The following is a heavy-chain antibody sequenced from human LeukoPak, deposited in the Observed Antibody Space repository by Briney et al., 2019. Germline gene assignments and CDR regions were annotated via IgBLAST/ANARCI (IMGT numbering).Heavy chain of an antibody. CDR1: GGTFSSSA. D-gene: IGHD2-21*02. V-gene: IGHV1-69*13. Sequence: GASVKVSCKTSGGTFSSSAVSWVRQAPGQGLEWMGGIIPIFGTPNYAQKFQGRVTITADESTSTAYMELSSLRSEDTAVYYCARDSIGYCGGDCYPPPDYWGQGTLVTVSS. CDR2: IIPIFGTP. CDR3: ARDSIGYCGGDCYPPPDY. J-gene: IGHJ4*02.